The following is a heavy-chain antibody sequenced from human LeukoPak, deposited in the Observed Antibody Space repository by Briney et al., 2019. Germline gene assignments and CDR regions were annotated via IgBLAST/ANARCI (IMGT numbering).Heavy chain of an antibody. D-gene: IGHD3-3*01. CDR2: MYYRGNT. Sequence: SETLSLTCTVSGGSISSYYWSWIRQPPGKGLEWIGYMYYRGNTNYDPSLKSRVTISIDTPNNQFSLKLSSVTAADTAVYYCARAYQSQDDFWSGYGREYYFDYWGQGTLVTVSS. CDR3: ARAYQSQDDFWSGYGREYYFDY. CDR1: GGSISSYY. V-gene: IGHV4-59*12. J-gene: IGHJ4*02.